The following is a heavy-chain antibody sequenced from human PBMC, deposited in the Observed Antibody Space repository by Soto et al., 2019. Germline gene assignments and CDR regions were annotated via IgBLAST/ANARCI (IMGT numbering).Heavy chain of an antibody. CDR2: IDKEGTDS. J-gene: IGHJ6*03. D-gene: IGHD3-10*01. V-gene: IGHV3-74*03. CDR1: EFTFSGRS. Sequence: EVQLVESGGGLVQPGGSLRLSCAASEFTFSGRSVHWVRQAPGKGLVWVSGIDKEGTDSTYADSVKGRFTSSRDNAKNTVYLQMNSVRVEDTAVYYCARGWFGPDVWGKGTTVTVSS. CDR3: ARGWFGPDV.